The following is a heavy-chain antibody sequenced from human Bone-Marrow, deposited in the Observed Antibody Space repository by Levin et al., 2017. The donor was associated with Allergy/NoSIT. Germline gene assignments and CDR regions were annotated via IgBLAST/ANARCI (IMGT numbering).Heavy chain of an antibody. CDR3: ARKPIHFGTDYYYFDY. D-gene: IGHD1-26*01. Sequence: SETLSLTCTVSGGSISSNTYYWGWIRQPPGMGLEWIASIYYSGNTHYNPSLRSRVTISVDTSKNQFSLKVSSVTAADAAVYFCARKPIHFGTDYYYFDYWGQGTLVTVSS. J-gene: IGHJ4*02. V-gene: IGHV4-39*07. CDR1: GGSISSNTYY. CDR2: IYYSGNT.